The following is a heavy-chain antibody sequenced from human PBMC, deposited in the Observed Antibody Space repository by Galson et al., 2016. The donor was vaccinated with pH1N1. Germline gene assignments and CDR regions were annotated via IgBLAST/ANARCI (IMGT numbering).Heavy chain of an antibody. CDR2: IYPGDSDA. CDR1: GSSFTRYW. J-gene: IGHJ2*01. CDR3: ARHSPSGRDYDILTGYWHFER. D-gene: IGHD3-9*01. Sequence: QSGAEVTKPGESLKTSCKGSGSSFTRYWIGWMRQMPGKGLEWMGIIYPGDSDARCSPSFQGQVTISADKSISTAYLQWSSLKASDTAMYYCARHSPSGRDYDILTGYWHFERWGRGTLVTVSS. V-gene: IGHV5-51*01.